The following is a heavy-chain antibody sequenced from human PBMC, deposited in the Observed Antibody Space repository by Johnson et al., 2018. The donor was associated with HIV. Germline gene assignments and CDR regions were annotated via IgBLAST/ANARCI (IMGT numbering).Heavy chain of an antibody. CDR2: ISYDGANK. CDR1: GFTFSGFA. V-gene: IGHV3-30-3*01. Sequence: QVQLVESGGGVVQPGRSLRLSCAASGFTFSGFAMHWVRQAPGKGLEWLAFISYDGANKYFTDSVRGRFTISRDNSKNTLFLQMNNLRAEDTAVYYCVRRFYDSAAFDIWGQGTLVSVSS. D-gene: IGHD3-22*01. CDR3: VRRFYDSAAFDI. J-gene: IGHJ3*02.